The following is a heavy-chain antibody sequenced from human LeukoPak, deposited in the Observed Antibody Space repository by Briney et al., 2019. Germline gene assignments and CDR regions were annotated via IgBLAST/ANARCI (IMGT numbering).Heavy chain of an antibody. CDR3: ARDVGSYFLYMDV. CDR1: GFTFSSYA. Sequence: GGSLRLSCAASGFTFSSYAMHWVRQAPGKGLEWVAVISYDGSNKYYADSVKGRFTISRDNSKNTLYLQMNSLRAEDTAVYYCARDVGSYFLYMDVWGKGTTVTVSS. CDR2: ISYDGSNK. D-gene: IGHD1-26*01. J-gene: IGHJ6*03. V-gene: IGHV3-30-3*01.